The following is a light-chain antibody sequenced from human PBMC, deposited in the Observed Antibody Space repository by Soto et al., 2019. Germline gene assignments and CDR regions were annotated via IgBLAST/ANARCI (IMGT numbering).Light chain of an antibody. V-gene: IGKV1-5*01. Sequence: IQMTQSPPALSASVGDRVTITCRASESVHKWLAWYQQKAGKAPKVLIYDASTLETGVPSRFSGSGSGTEFARTISSLQPNDSATYCCQQYHGSSLTFDQGTKVEI. CDR1: ESVHKW. CDR2: DAS. J-gene: IGKJ1*01. CDR3: QQYHGSSLT.